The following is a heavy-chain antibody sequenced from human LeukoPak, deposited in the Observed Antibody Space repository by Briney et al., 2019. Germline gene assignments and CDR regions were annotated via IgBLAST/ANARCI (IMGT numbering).Heavy chain of an antibody. CDR1: GFTFSSYA. CDR3: AKDLSDYGGNSGSFDY. CDR2: ISSSSSNI. V-gene: IGHV3-21*04. J-gene: IGHJ4*02. D-gene: IGHD4-23*01. Sequence: GGSLRLSCAASGFTFSSYAMSWVRQAPGKGLEWVSSISSSSSNIYYADSVKGRFTISRDNAKNSLYLQMNSLRAEDTAVYYCAKDLSDYGGNSGSFDYWGQGTLVTVSS.